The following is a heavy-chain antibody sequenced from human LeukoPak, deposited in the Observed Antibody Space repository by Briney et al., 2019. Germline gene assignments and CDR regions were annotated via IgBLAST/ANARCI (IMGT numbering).Heavy chain of an antibody. Sequence: SETLSLTCTVSGGSISSYYWSWIRQPPGKGLEWIGYMFYSGSTNYNPSLKSRVTISVDTSKNQFSLRPTSVTAADTAVYYCAAYDSSGYAFHYWGQGTLVTVSS. V-gene: IGHV4-59*01. CDR1: GGSISSYY. J-gene: IGHJ4*02. D-gene: IGHD3-22*01. CDR3: AAYDSSGYAFHY. CDR2: MFYSGST.